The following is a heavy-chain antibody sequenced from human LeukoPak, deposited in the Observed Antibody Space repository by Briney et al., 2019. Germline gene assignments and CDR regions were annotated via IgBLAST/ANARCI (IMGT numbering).Heavy chain of an antibody. CDR1: GFTFDDYT. J-gene: IGHJ6*03. D-gene: IGHD6-19*01. CDR2: ISWDGGST. CDR3: AKAAVAGSNYYYYYMDV. V-gene: IGHV3-43*01. Sequence: GRSLRLSCAASGFTFDDYTMHWVRQAPGKGLEWVSLISWDGGSTYYADSVKGRFTISRDNSKNSLYLQMNSLRTEDTALYYCAKAAVAGSNYYYYYMDVWGKGTTVTVSS.